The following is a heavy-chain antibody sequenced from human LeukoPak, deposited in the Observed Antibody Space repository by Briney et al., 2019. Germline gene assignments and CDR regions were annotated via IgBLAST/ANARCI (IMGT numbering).Heavy chain of an antibody. CDR2: IKSKTDGGTI. D-gene: IGHD2-2*01. Sequence: GGSLRLSCAASGFTFSDAWMSWVRQAPGKGLEWVGRIKSKTDGGTIDYAAPVKGRFTISRDDSKNTLYLQMNSLKTEDTAVYYCTTVEEYCSSTNCYDYWGQGTLVTVSS. CDR3: TTVEEYCSSTNCYDY. CDR1: GFTFSDAW. V-gene: IGHV3-15*01. J-gene: IGHJ4*02.